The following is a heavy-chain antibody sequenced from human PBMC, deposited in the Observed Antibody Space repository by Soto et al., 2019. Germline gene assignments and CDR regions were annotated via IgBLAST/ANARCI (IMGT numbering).Heavy chain of an antibody. J-gene: IGHJ6*02. CDR1: GFTFSSYS. D-gene: IGHD3-22*01. Sequence: SGGSLRLSCAASGFTFSSYSMNWVRQAPGKGLEWVSYISSSSSTIYYADSVKGRFTISRDNAKNSLYLQMNSLRDEDTAVYYCAREYYYDSSGYYLGMDVWGQGTTVTVSS. CDR3: AREYYYDSSGYYLGMDV. CDR2: ISSSSSTI. V-gene: IGHV3-48*02.